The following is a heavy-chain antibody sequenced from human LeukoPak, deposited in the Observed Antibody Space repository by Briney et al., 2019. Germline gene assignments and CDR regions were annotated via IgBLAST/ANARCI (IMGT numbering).Heavy chain of an antibody. V-gene: IGHV4-59*02. D-gene: IGHD1-26*01. CDR2: ISDTGKT. CDR3: ATGYYESFAN. Sequence: PSETLSLTCSFPGASVSSYYWGWLRQPPGKGLEWIGYISDTGKTDSNPSLKSRVTISLDTSKKQFSLRLRSLTAADSAVYYCATGYYESFANWGPGTLVTVSS. J-gene: IGHJ4*02. CDR1: GASVSSYY.